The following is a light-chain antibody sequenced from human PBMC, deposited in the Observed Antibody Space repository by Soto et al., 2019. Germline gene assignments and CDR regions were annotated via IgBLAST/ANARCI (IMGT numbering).Light chain of an antibody. V-gene: IGLV1-47*01. CDR2: RNY. CDR3: GAWDDSLSGWV. Sequence: QSVLTQPPSASETPGQRVTTSVFGSSSNIGSNHVYWYQPLPGTAPKLLIYRNYLRPSGVPDRFSASKSATSASLAISGLRSDDEADYYCGAWDDSLSGWVFGGGTQLTVL. J-gene: IGLJ3*02. CDR1: SSNIGSNH.